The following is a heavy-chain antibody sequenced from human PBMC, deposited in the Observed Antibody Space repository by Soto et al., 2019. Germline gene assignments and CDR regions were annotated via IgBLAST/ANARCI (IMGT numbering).Heavy chain of an antibody. V-gene: IGHV4-39*01. CDR2: IYYNETT. CDR3: VRRPLGYCSGGTCYRPYSFDY. Sequence: PSETLSLTCTVSGGSINNSPYYWGWIRQPPGKGLEWIGDIYYNETTYYNSSLKTRVTITVDTSKNQFSLKLNSVTAADTAVYYCVRRPLGYCSGGTCYRPYSFDYWGQGILVTVSS. J-gene: IGHJ4*02. CDR1: GGSINNSPYY. D-gene: IGHD2-15*01.